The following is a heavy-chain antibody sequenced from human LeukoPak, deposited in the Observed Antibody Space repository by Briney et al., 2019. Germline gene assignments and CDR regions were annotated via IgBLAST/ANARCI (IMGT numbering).Heavy chain of an antibody. J-gene: IGHJ1*01. D-gene: IGHD5-18*01. V-gene: IGHV3-23*01. Sequence: TGGSLRLSCAASGFTFNNYAMSWVRQTPGKGQEWVSGISDSAASTYYTDSVKGRFTISRDNSKDTVYLQMNNLRVADTALYFCVRHDSYIPFWGQGSLVTVSS. CDR1: GFTFNNYA. CDR3: VRHDSYIPF. CDR2: ISDSAAST.